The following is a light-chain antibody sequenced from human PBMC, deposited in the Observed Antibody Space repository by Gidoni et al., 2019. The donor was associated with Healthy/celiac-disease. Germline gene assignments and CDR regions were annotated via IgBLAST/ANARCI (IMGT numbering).Light chain of an antibody. Sequence: DLQMTQSPSSLSASVGDRVTITCRASQRISSYLNCYRQKPAKAPELLIYAAAGLRSGVPSRFRGSGSGTEFDLTISSLQPEDVATYEYQQKYSTRTGWTFGQGTKVEIK. J-gene: IGKJ1*01. V-gene: IGKV1-39*01. CDR3: QQKYSTRTGWT. CDR2: AAA. CDR1: QRISSY.